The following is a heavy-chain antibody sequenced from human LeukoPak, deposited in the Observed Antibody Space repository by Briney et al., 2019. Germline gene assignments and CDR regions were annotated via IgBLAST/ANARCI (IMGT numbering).Heavy chain of an antibody. V-gene: IGHV3-43*01. J-gene: IGHJ4*02. CDR3: AKASRELSLYNHFDY. CDR2: ISWDGGST. Sequence: GGSLRLSCAASGFTFDDYTMHWVRQAPGKGLEWVSLISWDGGSTYYADSVKGRFTISRDNSKNSLYLQMNSLRTEDTALYYCAKASRELSLYNHFDYWGQGTLVTVSS. CDR1: GFTFDDYT. D-gene: IGHD3-16*02.